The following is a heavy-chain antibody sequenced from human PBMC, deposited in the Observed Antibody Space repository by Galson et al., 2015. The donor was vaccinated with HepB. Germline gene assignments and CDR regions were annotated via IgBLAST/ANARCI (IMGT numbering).Heavy chain of an antibody. CDR2: IYSGGYR. Sequence: SLRLSCAASGFTVITNYMSWVRQAPGKGLEWVSIIYSGGYRSYADPVKGRFPISRDNSKNTVYLQMNSLRAEDTAVYYCARATSGGYCSRTSCYYFDYWGQGALVTASS. D-gene: IGHD2-2*01. CDR3: ARATSGGYCSRTSCYYFDY. CDR1: GFTVITNY. V-gene: IGHV3-53*01. J-gene: IGHJ4*02.